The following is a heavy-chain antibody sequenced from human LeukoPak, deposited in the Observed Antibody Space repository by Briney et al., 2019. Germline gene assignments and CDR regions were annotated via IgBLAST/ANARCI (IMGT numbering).Heavy chain of an antibody. CDR3: ARAGDYVAFDC. J-gene: IGHJ4*02. V-gene: IGHV4-61*01. CDR1: GGSVSSGSYY. Sequence: SETLSLTCTVSGGSVSSGSYYWSWIRQPPGKGLEWIGYIYYSGSTNYNPSLKSRVTISVDTSKNQFSLKLSSVTAADTAVYYCARAGDYVAFDCWGQGTLVTVSS. D-gene: IGHD4-17*01. CDR2: IYYSGST.